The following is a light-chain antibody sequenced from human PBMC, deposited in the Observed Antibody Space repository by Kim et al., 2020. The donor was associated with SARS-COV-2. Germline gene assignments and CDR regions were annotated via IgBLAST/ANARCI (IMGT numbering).Light chain of an antibody. CDR3: QQSDGTPRT. CDR2: SAS. Sequence: DIQMTQSPDSLSASVGDRVTITCRASRSIASYLNWYQQKPGNSPKLLIYSASRLQSGVPSRFSGSGSGTDFTLTITSLQPEDCATYYCQQSDGTPRTFGQGTKVDIK. V-gene: IGKV1-39*01. J-gene: IGKJ1*01. CDR1: RSIASY.